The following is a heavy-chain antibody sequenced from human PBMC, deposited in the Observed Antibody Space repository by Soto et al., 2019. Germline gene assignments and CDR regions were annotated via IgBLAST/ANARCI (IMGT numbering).Heavy chain of an antibody. V-gene: IGHV3-30-3*01. D-gene: IGHD3-22*01. CDR2: ISNDGSHK. CDR1: GFSFSMSS. J-gene: IGHJ6*02. CDR3: ARVGFYDSGGSAYRSFRYYGMDV. Sequence: GGSLRLSCAASGFSFSMSSIHWVRQTPGTGLEWVSVISNDGSHKYYADSVKGRFTISRDNSKNTLYLQMNSLRAEDTAVFYCARVGFYDSGGSAYRSFRYYGMDVWGPGTTVTVSS.